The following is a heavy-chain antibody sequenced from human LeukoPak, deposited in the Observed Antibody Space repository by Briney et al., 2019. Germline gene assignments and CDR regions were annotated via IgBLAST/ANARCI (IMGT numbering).Heavy chain of an antibody. V-gene: IGHV3-33*01. Sequence: GGSLRLSCAASGFTFSSYGMHWVRQAPGKGLEWMAVIWYDGSNKYYADSVKGRFTISRDNSKNTLYLQMNSLRAEDTAVYYCARDRGSSSWAPLGYWGQGTLVTVSS. CDR2: IWYDGSNK. CDR1: GFTFSSYG. J-gene: IGHJ4*02. D-gene: IGHD6-6*01. CDR3: ARDRGSSSWAPLGY.